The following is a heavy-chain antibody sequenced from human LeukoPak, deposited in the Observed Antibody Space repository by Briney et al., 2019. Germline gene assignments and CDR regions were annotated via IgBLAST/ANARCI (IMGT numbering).Heavy chain of an antibody. CDR2: INPSDSDT. CDR3: ARAWNFDY. D-gene: IGHD1-1*01. Sequence: GESLKISCKGSGYSFSSYWIAWVRQMPGRGLEWMVIINPSDSDTRYSPSFQGQVTISADKSISTAYLQWSSLKASDSAMYYCARAWNFDYWGQGTLVTVSS. CDR1: GYSFSSYW. J-gene: IGHJ4*02. V-gene: IGHV5-51*01.